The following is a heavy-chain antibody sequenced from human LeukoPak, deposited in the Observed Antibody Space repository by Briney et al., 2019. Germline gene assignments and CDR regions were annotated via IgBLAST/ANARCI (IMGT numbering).Heavy chain of an antibody. Sequence: SETLSLTCAVSGGSISSGGYSWSWIRQPPGKGLEWIGYIYHSGSTYYNPSLKSRVTISVDRSKNQFSLKLSSVTAADTAVYYCARELAVDTDWFDPWGQGTLVTVSS. D-gene: IGHD5-18*01. CDR3: ARELAVDTDWFDP. J-gene: IGHJ5*02. CDR1: GGSISSGGYS. CDR2: IYHSGST. V-gene: IGHV4-30-2*01.